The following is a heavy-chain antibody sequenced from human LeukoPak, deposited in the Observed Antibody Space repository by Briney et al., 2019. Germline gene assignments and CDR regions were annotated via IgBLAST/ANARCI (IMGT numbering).Heavy chain of an antibody. CDR2: MRGSGAST. D-gene: IGHD6-13*01. CDR1: GFTFSNYD. Sequence: PGGSLTLSCAVSGFTFSNYDMSWVRQAPGKGLEWVSGMRGSGASTFYADSVKGRFTISGDNSKSMLYLEMNSLRVEDTAVYYCARRFSSTWSRPVNFDSWGQGTLVTVSS. J-gene: IGHJ4*02. V-gene: IGHV3-23*01. CDR3: ARRFSSTWSRPVNFDS.